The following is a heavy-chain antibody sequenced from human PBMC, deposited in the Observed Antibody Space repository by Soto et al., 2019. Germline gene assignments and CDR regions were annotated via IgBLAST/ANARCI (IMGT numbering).Heavy chain of an antibody. J-gene: IGHJ4*02. V-gene: IGHV1-69*06. D-gene: IGHD2-21*02. CDR3: ASKAACGGDCYAFDS. CDR2: IIPLCGTA. Sequence: QVYLVQSGAEVKKPGSSVKISCKASGGIFSSNTINWVRQAAGQGLEWMGGIIPLCGTANYAEKFQGRVNITADKSTKTEYMELTSLRSEDTAVYYCASKAACGGDCYAFDSWGQGTRVTVSS. CDR1: GGIFSSNT.